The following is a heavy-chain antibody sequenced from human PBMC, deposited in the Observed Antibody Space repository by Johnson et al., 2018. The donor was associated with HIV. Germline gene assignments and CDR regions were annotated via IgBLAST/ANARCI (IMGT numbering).Heavy chain of an antibody. J-gene: IGHJ3*02. CDR2: IYSGGNT. V-gene: IGHV3-53*01. CDR3: AREEPRDNDAFDI. CDR1: GFTVSSNY. Sequence: VQLVESGGGLIQPGGSLRLSCAASGFTVSSNYMSWVRQAPVRGLEWVSVIYSGGNTYYADSVKGRFTISRDNSKNTLYLQMNSLRVEDTAVYYCAREEPRDNDAFDIWGQGTMVTVSS. D-gene: IGHD1-1*01.